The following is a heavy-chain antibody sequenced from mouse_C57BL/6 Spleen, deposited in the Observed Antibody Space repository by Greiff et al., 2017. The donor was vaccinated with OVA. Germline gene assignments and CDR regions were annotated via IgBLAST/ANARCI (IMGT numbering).Heavy chain of an antibody. Sequence: VQRVESGAELMKPGASVKLSCKATGYTFTGYWIEWVKQRPGHGLEWIGEILPGSGSTNYNEKFKGKATFTADTSSNTAYMQLSSLTTEDSAIYYCARIDFYYGSSYEGYAMDYWGQGTSVTVSS. CDR1: GYTFTGYW. CDR3: ARIDFYYGSSYEGYAMDY. V-gene: IGHV1-9*01. J-gene: IGHJ4*01. CDR2: ILPGSGST. D-gene: IGHD1-1*01.